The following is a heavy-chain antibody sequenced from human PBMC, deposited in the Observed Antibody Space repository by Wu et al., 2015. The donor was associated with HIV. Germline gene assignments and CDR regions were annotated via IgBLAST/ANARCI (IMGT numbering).Heavy chain of an antibody. CDR2: INPSSGVT. J-gene: IGHJ5*02. CDR3: ARVRTHSSGWPHNWFRP. Sequence: QVQLVQSGAEVKKPGASVKVSCKASGYIFIQNHMHWVRQAPGQGLEWMGWINPSSGVTDFAQKFHGRVAMTRDTSIRTAYMELKSLTSDDTAIYFCARVRTHSSGWPHNWFRPLGPGNPGHRLL. V-gene: IGHV1-2*02. CDR1: GYIFIQNH. D-gene: IGHD6-19*01.